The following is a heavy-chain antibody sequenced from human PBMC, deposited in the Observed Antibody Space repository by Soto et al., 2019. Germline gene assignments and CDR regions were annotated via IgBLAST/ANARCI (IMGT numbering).Heavy chain of an antibody. J-gene: IGHJ6*03. V-gene: IGHV1-46*01. D-gene: IGHD3-3*01. CDR2: INPSGGST. Sequence: ASVKVSCKASGYTFTSYYMHWVRQAPGQGLEWMGIINPSGGSTSYAQKFQGWVTMTRDTSISTAYMELSRLRSDDTAVYYCARKGDFLLHMDVWGKGTTVTVSS. CDR3: ARKGDFLLHMDV. CDR1: GYTFTSYY.